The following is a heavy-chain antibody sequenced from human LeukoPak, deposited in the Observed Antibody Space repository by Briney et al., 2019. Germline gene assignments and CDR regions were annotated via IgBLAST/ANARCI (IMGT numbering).Heavy chain of an antibody. CDR3: ARDWLLVGEDY. D-gene: IGHD1-26*01. J-gene: IGHJ4*02. CDR2: ISYDGNNK. V-gene: IGHV3-30*03. CDR1: GFTFSNYG. Sequence: GGSLRLSCAASGFTFSNYGIHWVRQAPGKGLEWVAVISYDGNNKYYADSVKGRFTISRDNSKNTLFLQMNSLRAEDTAVYYCARDWLLVGEDYWGQGTLVTVSS.